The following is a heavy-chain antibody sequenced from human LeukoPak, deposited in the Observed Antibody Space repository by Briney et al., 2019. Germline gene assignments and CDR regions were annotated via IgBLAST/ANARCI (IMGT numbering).Heavy chain of an antibody. CDR1: DDSISDYY. J-gene: IGHJ4*02. CDR3: ARKDGDG. CDR2: FHNSGTS. V-gene: IGHV4-59*01. D-gene: IGHD5-24*01. Sequence: SETLSLTCTVSDDSISDYYRGWIRQPPGKGLEWIGYFHNSGTSTYNPSLKSRVTISLDTSKNQVSLKLSSVTAADTAMYYCARKDGDGWGQGTLVTVSS.